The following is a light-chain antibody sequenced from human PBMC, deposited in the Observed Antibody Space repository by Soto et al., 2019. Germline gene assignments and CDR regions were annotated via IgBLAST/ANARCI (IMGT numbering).Light chain of an antibody. CDR2: AAS. CDR3: DHLSSYSS. J-gene: IGKJ5*01. V-gene: IGKV1-9*01. Sequence: DIQLTQSPSFVSASVGERVTITGRASQDIGRYLAWYQQKPGEAPKLLISAASTLQSGVPSRFSGSGSVTEFTFTISSLLPEDFATDYWDHLSSYSSFGQGTLLETK. CDR1: QDIGRY.